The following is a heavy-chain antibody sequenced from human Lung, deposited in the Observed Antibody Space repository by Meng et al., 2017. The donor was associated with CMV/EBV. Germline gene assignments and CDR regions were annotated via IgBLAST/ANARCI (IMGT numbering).Heavy chain of an antibody. CDR1: GFTFSLYP. Sequence: GESLKISCVASGFTFSLYPMHWVRQAPGKGLEWLTVISYDVITKHYADSVKGRFTISRDNSRNTLYLQMDSLRPEDTAMYYCARSPVLAGSDWVTDFWGQGTLVTVSS. CDR3: ARSPVLAGSDWVTDF. D-gene: IGHD6-19*01. CDR2: ISYDVITK. J-gene: IGHJ4*02. V-gene: IGHV3-30*04.